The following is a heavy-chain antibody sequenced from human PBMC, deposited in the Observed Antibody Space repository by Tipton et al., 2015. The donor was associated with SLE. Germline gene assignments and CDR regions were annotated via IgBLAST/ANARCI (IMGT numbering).Heavy chain of an antibody. CDR2: IYHSGST. D-gene: IGHD3-22*01. CDR1: GYSISSGYY. CDR3: ARAAPDALLGYDSSGYYRDYFDY. V-gene: IGHV4-38-2*02. J-gene: IGHJ4*02. Sequence: TLSLTCTVSGYSISSGYYWGWIRQPPGKGLEWIGSIYHSGSTYYNPSRKSRVTISVDTSKNQFSLKLSSVTAADTAVYYCARAAPDALLGYDSSGYYRDYFDYWGQGTLVTVSS.